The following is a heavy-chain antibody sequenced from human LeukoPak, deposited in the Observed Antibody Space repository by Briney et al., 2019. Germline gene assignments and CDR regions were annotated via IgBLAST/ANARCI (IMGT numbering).Heavy chain of an antibody. D-gene: IGHD2-15*01. CDR1: GFTFSSYS. CDR2: ISSSSSYI. CDR3: AREKRYCSGGSCQRDAFDI. Sequence: GSLRLSCAASGFTFSSYSMNWFRQAPGKGLEWVSSISSSSSYIYYADSVKGRFTISRDNAKNSLYMQMNSLRAEDTALYHCAREKRYCSGGSCQRDAFDIWGQGTMVTVSS. J-gene: IGHJ3*02. V-gene: IGHV3-21*04.